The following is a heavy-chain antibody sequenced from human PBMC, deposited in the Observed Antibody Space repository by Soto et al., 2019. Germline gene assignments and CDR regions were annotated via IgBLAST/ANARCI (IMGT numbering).Heavy chain of an antibody. CDR3: AKDRNDIVVVPAAIGNYFDY. D-gene: IGHD2-2*01. V-gene: IGHV3-23*01. Sequence: GGSLRLSCAASGFTFSSYAMSWVRQAPGKGLEWVSAISGSGGSTYYADSVEGRFTISRDNSKNTLYLQMNSLRAEDTAVYYCAKDRNDIVVVPAAIGNYFDYWGQGTLVTVSS. CDR2: ISGSGGST. J-gene: IGHJ4*02. CDR1: GFTFSSYA.